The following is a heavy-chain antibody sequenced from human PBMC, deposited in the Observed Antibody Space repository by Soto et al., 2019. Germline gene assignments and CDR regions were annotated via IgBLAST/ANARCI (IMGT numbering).Heavy chain of an antibody. CDR2: ISTDNGNT. J-gene: IGHJ4*02. CDR3: ARDTPCDY. V-gene: IGHV1-3*04. Sequence: QVQLVQSGAEVKKPGASVKISCKASGYTFTTYAIHWVRQAPGQTLEWMGWISTDNGNTKYSQKFQGRVTITRDTSANTVYMELSSLRSEDTAVYYCARDTPCDYWCQGTLVTVSS. CDR1: GYTFTTYA. D-gene: IGHD2-2*02.